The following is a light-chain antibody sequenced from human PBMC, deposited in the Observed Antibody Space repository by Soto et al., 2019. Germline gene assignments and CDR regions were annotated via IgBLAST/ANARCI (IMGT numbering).Light chain of an antibody. V-gene: IGKV1-5*03. CDR2: KAS. CDR1: QSISSW. Sequence: DIQMTQSPSTVSASVGDRVTITCRASQSISSWLAWYQQKPGKAPKLLIYKASSLESGVPSRFSGSGSGTEFTLTISRLQPDDFATYYCQQYNRYAWTFGQGTKVEIK. J-gene: IGKJ1*01. CDR3: QQYNRYAWT.